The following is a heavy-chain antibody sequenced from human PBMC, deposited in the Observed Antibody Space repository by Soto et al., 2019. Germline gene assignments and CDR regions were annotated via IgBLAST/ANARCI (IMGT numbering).Heavy chain of an antibody. CDR1: GGSISSYY. V-gene: IGHV4-4*07. D-gene: IGHD3-16*01. Sequence: SETLSLTCTVSGGSISSYYWSWIRQPAGKGLEWIGRIYTSGGTNYNPSLKSRVTMSVDTSKNQFSLKLSSVTAADTAVYYCARAGDPVLDYYYYGIDVWGQGTTVTVSS. CDR2: IYTSGGT. J-gene: IGHJ6*02. CDR3: ARAGDPVLDYYYYGIDV.